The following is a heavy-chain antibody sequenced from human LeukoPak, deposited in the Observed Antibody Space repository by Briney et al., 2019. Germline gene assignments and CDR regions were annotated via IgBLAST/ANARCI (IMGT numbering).Heavy chain of an antibody. CDR2: INPNSGGT. D-gene: IGHD2-8*02. J-gene: IGHJ6*03. CDR3: ARDLSRFDQPGGYWYYYMDV. V-gene: IGHV1-2*02. CDR1: GGTFSSYA. Sequence: ASVKVSCKASGGTFSSYAISWVRQAPGQGLEWMGWINPNSGGTNYAQKFQGRVTMTRDTSISTAYMELSRLRSDDTAVYYCARDLSRFDQPGGYWYYYMDVWGKGTTVTVSS.